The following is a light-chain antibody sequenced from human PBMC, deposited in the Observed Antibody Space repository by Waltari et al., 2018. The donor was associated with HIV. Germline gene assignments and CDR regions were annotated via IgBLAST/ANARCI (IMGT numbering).Light chain of an antibody. J-gene: IGLJ2*01. CDR3: TSYTSSSTVV. Sequence: TISCTGTSRDVGGYNYVSWYQQHPDKAPKLMIYAVSNRPSGVSNRFSGSKSGNTASLTISGLQAEDEADYYCTSYTSSSTVVFGGGTKLTVL. V-gene: IGLV2-14*01. CDR2: AVS. CDR1: SRDVGGYNY.